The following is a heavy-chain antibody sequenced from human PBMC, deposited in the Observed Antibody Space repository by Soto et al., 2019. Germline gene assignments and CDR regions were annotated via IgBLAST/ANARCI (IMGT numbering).Heavy chain of an antibody. CDR1: GGSISSYY. J-gene: IGHJ5*02. Sequence: QVQLQESGPGLVKPSETLSLTCTVSGGSISSYYWSWIRQLPGKGLEWIGYIYYSGSTNYNPSLKSRVTISVATAKTPFSLKLSPVTAADTAVYYCARQPQTPYGSGSYFGPWGQGTLVTVSS. V-gene: IGHV4-59*08. D-gene: IGHD3-10*01. CDR3: ARQPQTPYGSGSYFGP. CDR2: IYYSGST.